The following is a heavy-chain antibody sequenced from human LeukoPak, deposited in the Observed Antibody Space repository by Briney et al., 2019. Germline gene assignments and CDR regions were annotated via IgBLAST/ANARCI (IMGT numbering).Heavy chain of an antibody. CDR3: AKDGDVRYCSGGSCHLGGGYFDY. V-gene: IGHV3-9*03. CDR1: GFTFDDYA. CDR2: ISWNSGSI. D-gene: IGHD2-15*01. Sequence: GGSLRLSCAASGFTFDDYAMHWVRQAPGKGLERVSGISWNSGSIGYADSVKGRFTISRDNAKNSLYLQMNSLRAEDMALYYCAKDGDVRYCSGGSCHLGGGYFDYWGQGTLVTVSS. J-gene: IGHJ4*02.